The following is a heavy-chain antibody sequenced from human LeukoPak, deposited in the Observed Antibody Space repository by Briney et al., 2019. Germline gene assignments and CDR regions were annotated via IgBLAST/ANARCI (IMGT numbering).Heavy chain of an antibody. CDR2: IGPNSGDT. Sequence: GASVKVSCKASANTYTGYYIHWMRRAPGQGLEWMGWIGPNSGDTNYAQKFQGRVTMTRDTSISTVYMELSRLTSDDTAMYYGAIKSDSSWYEYFDYWGQGTLVTVSS. J-gene: IGHJ4*02. CDR3: AIKSDSSWYEYFDY. D-gene: IGHD6-13*01. CDR1: ANTYTGYY. V-gene: IGHV1-2*02.